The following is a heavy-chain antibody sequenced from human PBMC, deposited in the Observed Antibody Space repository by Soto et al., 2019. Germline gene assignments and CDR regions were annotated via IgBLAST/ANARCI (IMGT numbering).Heavy chain of an antibody. D-gene: IGHD5-18*01. CDR2: ISYDGSNK. CDR1: GFTFSSYA. V-gene: IGHV3-30-3*01. Sequence: QVQLVESGGGVVQPGRSLRLSCAASGFTFSSYAMHWVRQAPGKGLEWVAVISYDGSNKYYADSVKGRFTISRDNSKNTLYLQMNSLRAEDTAVYYCARDRTWIQPGDAFDIWGQGTMVTVSS. J-gene: IGHJ3*02. CDR3: ARDRTWIQPGDAFDI.